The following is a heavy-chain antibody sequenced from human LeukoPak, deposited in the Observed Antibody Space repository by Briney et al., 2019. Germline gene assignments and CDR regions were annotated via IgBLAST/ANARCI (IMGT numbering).Heavy chain of an antibody. V-gene: IGHV4-30-4*01. D-gene: IGHD1-1*01. J-gene: IGHJ3*02. CDR1: TMSHYG. CDR2: VYYSGST. Sequence: TMSHYGVSWVRQAPGKGLEWIGYVYYSGSTYYNPSLKSRVTISVDTSKNQFSLKLSSVTAADTAVYYCARDAGRYNWNDAVAFDIWGQGTMVTVSS. CDR3: ARDAGRYNWNDAVAFDI.